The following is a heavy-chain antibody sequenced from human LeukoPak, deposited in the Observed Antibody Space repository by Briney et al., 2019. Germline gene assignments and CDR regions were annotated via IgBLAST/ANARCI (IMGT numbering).Heavy chain of an antibody. CDR3: AKRPREGWYFDL. D-gene: IGHD5-24*01. CDR2: ISGKRTAI. J-gene: IGHJ2*01. Sequence: GRSLRLSCAASGFTFDDYAMHWVRQIPGKGLEWVSGISGKRTAIIYADSVKGRFTISRDNANNFLYLQMNSLTTEDTALYYCAKRPREGWYFDLWGRGTLVTVSS. CDR1: GFTFDDYA. V-gene: IGHV3-9*01.